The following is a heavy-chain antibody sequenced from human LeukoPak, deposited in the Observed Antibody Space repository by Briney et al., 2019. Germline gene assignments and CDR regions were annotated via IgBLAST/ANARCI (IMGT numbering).Heavy chain of an antibody. CDR2: ISYDGSNK. V-gene: IGHV3-30-3*01. J-gene: IGHJ5*02. CDR3: AREAITMIVPGSNWFDL. D-gene: IGHD3-22*01. CDR1: GFTFSSYA. Sequence: PGGSLRLSCAASGFTFSSYAMHWVRQAPGKGLEWVAVISYDGSNKYYADSVKGRFTISRDNSKNTLYLQMNSLRAEDTAVYYCAREAITMIVPGSNWFDLWGQGTLVTVSS.